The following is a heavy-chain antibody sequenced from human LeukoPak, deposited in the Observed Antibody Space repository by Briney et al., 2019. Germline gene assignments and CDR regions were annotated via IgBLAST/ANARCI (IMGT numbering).Heavy chain of an antibody. CDR2: ISGGDSGT. Sequence: GGSLRLSCAASGFTFKNYAMSWVRLTPGKGLEWVSAISGGDSGTYYADSVRGRFTISRDNSKNTLYLQMNSLRAADAGIYYCAKAPLGRCTGGICYYFDFWGQGTLVTVSS. V-gene: IGHV3-23*01. J-gene: IGHJ4*02. D-gene: IGHD2-8*02. CDR1: GFTFKNYA. CDR3: AKAPLGRCTGGICYYFDF.